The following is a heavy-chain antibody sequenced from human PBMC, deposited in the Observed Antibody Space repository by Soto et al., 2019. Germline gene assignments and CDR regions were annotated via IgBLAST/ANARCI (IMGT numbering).Heavy chain of an antibody. CDR3: ARDGGYSSSWYGDAYHGMDV. Sequence: QVQLVESGGGVVQPGRSLRLSCAASGFTFSSYGMHWVRQAPGKGLEWVAVIWYDGSNKYYADSVKGRFTISRDNSKNTLYLQMNSLRAEDTAVYYCARDGGYSSSWYGDAYHGMDVWGQGTTVTVSS. J-gene: IGHJ6*02. CDR2: IWYDGSNK. V-gene: IGHV3-33*01. CDR1: GFTFSSYG. D-gene: IGHD6-13*01.